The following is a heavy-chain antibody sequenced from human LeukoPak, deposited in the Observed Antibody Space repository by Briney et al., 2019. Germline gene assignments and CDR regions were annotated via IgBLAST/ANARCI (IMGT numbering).Heavy chain of an antibody. CDR2: ISSSSSTI. V-gene: IGHV3-48*01. D-gene: IGHD3-3*01. Sequence: GGSLRLSCAASGFTFSSYSMNWVRQAPGKGLEWVSYISSSSSTIYYADSVKGRFTISRDNAKNSLYLQMNSLRAEDTAVYYCAREPLFYDFWSGYYDYWGQGTLVTVS. J-gene: IGHJ4*02. CDR3: AREPLFYDFWSGYYDY. CDR1: GFTFSSYS.